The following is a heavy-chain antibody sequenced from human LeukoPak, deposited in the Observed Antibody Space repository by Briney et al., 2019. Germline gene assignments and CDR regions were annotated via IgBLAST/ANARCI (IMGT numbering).Heavy chain of an antibody. V-gene: IGHV3-74*01. J-gene: IGHJ4*02. CDR3: ARTMTGAFFDY. CDR1: GFTFSTYW. CDR2: INGDGSST. D-gene: IGHD3-9*01. Sequence: GGSLRLSCAASGFTFSTYWIHWVRQAPGKGLVWVSHINGDGSSTSYVDSVKGRFAISRNNAKNTLYLQMNSLRAEDTAVYYCARTMTGAFFDYWGQGALVTVSS.